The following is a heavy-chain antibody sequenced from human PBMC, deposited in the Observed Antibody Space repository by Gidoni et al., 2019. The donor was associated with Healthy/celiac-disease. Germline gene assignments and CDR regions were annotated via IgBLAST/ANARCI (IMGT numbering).Heavy chain of an antibody. CDR1: GFTFSSYG. CDR2: VRYDGSNK. Sequence: QVQLVESGGGVVQPGGSLRLSCAASGFTFSSYGMHWVRQAPGRGLEWVAFVRYDGSNKYYADSVKGRFTISRDNSKNTLYLQMNSLRAEDTAVYYCAKGFVMTTKELLDYWGQGTLVTVSS. D-gene: IGHD4-17*01. J-gene: IGHJ4*02. V-gene: IGHV3-30*02. CDR3: AKGFVMTTKELLDY.